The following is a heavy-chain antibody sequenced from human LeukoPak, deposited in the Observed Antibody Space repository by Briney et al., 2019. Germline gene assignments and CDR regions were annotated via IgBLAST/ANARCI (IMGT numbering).Heavy chain of an antibody. CDR3: ATENYDFWSGYGTYYMDV. CDR1: GGAFSRYA. Sequence: SVKVSCKASGGAFSRYAISWVRQAPGQGLEWMGGIIPIFGTANYAQKFQGRVTITADESTSTAYMELSSLRSEDTAVYYCATENYDFWSGYGTYYMDVWGKGTTVTVSS. V-gene: IGHV1-69*01. J-gene: IGHJ6*03. D-gene: IGHD3-3*01. CDR2: IIPIFGTA.